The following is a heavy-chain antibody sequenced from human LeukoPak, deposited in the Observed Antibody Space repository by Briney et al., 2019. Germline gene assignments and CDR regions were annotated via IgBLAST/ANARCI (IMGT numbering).Heavy chain of an antibody. Sequence: APVRLCCSASGYTFTGYYMHMVREAPGQGLEWMGWINTNSGGTNYTQKFQGRVTITRATSISTATMYLCRKRSDGTAAYWFVRDKFSADSSGEGTPVTASS. V-gene: IGHV1-2*02. D-gene: IGHD3-3*02. CDR1: GYTFTGYY. CDR3: VRDKFSADS. CDR2: INTNSGGT. J-gene: IGHJ4*02.